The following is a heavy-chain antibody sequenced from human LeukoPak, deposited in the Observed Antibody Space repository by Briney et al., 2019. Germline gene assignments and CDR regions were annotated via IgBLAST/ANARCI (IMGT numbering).Heavy chain of an antibody. CDR2: ISSSSSSM. Sequence: GGSLRLSCAASGFTFSNYGMNWVRQAPGKGLEWVSYISSSSSSMYYADSVKGRFTISRDNARSSLYLQMNSLRAEDTAVYYCARQNGAGYYYYFDSWGQGTLVTVSS. V-gene: IGHV3-48*01. J-gene: IGHJ4*02. D-gene: IGHD3-22*01. CDR1: GFTFSNYG. CDR3: ARQNGAGYYYYFDS.